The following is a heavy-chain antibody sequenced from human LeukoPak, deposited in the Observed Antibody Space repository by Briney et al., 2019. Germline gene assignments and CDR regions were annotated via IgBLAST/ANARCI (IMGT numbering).Heavy chain of an antibody. CDR1: GFTFSSYA. V-gene: IGHV3-23*01. CDR3: AKDFGMIVVVKAGAGLGGLDY. CDR2: ISGSGGST. J-gene: IGHJ4*02. D-gene: IGHD3-22*01. Sequence: HSGGSLRLSCEASGFTFSSYAMSWVRQAPGKGLEWVSGISGSGGSTYYADSVKGRLTISRDNSKNTLYLQMNSLRAEDTAVYYCAKDFGMIVVVKAGAGLGGLDYWGQGTLVTVSS.